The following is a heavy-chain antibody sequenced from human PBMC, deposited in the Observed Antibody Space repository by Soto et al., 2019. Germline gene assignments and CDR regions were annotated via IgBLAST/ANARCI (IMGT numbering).Heavy chain of an antibody. CDR2: INPSGGST. J-gene: IGHJ6*02. D-gene: IGHD2-15*01. Sequence: GASVKVSCKASGYTFTSYYMHSVRQAPGQGLEWMGIINPSGGSTSYAQKFQGRVTMTRDTSTSTVYMELSSLRSEDTAVCYCARKYTAAGPYYYYYYGMDVWGQGTTVTVSS. V-gene: IGHV1-46*01. CDR1: GYTFTSYY. CDR3: ARKYTAAGPYYYYYYGMDV.